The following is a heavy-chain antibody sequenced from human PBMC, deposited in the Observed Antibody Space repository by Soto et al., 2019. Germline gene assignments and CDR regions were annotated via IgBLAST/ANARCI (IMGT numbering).Heavy chain of an antibody. D-gene: IGHD2-2*01. Sequence: SLRLSCAASGFTFSSYGMHWVRQAPGKGLEWVAVIWYDGSNKYYADSVKGRFTISRDNSKNTLYLQMNSLRAEDTAVYYCARSLPIGTNATIVVVPAAMYYYYYYYGMDVWGQGTTVTVSS. CDR2: IWYDGSNK. CDR1: GFTFSSYG. V-gene: IGHV3-33*01. CDR3: ARSLPIGTNATIVVVPAAMYYYYYYYGMDV. J-gene: IGHJ6*02.